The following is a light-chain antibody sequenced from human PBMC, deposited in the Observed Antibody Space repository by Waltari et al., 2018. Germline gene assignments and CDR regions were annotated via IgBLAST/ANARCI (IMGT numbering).Light chain of an antibody. CDR1: QSIGSY. Sequence: DIQVTQSTSSLCPSGGVSGAITCRASQSIGSYINWYQKKPGEAPKLLIYAASSLQSGVPSRFSGSGYGTDFTLTISRLHAGDFATYYCQQSYSPPITFGQGTRLEIK. CDR3: QQSYSPPIT. CDR2: AAS. J-gene: IGKJ5*01. V-gene: IGKV1-39*01.